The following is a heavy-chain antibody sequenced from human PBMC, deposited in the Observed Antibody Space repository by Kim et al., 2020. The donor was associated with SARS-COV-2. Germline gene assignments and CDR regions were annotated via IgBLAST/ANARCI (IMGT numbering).Heavy chain of an antibody. CDR3: ARGAARGAGADSYHYGMDV. J-gene: IGHJ6*02. CDR1: GFTFSDHY. D-gene: IGHD6-19*01. V-gene: IGHV3-72*01. CDR2: IRDKANSHTT. Sequence: GGSLRLSCAASGFTFSDHYMDWVRQAPGKGLEWVGRIRDKANSHTTEYVASVKGRFTISRDDSKNSLSLQMNSLKTEDTAVYYCARGAARGAGADSYHYGMDVWGQGTTVTVSS.